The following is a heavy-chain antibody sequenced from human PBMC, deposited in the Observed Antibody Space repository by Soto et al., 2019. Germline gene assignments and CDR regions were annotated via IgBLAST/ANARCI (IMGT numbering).Heavy chain of an antibody. CDR3: ARGGGSTFDWFEP. V-gene: IGHV4-39*01. Sequence: QLQLQESGPGLVKPSETLSLTCTVSGGSISSFNYFWRWIRQPPGKGLEWIGSLYYSGNTYYDPPLQSRVTISVDTSKKQCTLTLRSVTAADTAVYYCARGGGSTFDWFEPWGQGTLVTVSP. CDR1: GGSISSFNYF. D-gene: IGHD2-15*01. CDR2: LYYSGNT. J-gene: IGHJ5*02.